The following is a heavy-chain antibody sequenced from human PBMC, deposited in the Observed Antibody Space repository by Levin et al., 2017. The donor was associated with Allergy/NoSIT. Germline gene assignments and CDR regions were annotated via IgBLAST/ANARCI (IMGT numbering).Heavy chain of an antibody. J-gene: IGHJ6*03. V-gene: IGHV4-38-2*01. D-gene: IGHD1-20*01. CDR3: VSSWYNWNSHYYYYYMDA. CDR1: GYSISSGYY. CDR2: IFHSGTT. Sequence: SETLSLNCAVSGYSISSGYYWGWIRQSPGRGLEWIGSIFHSGTTYYNLSLKSRVTLSVDTSKNQFSLKLISVTAADTAVYYGVSSWYNWNSHYYYYYMDAWGKGTTVTVSS.